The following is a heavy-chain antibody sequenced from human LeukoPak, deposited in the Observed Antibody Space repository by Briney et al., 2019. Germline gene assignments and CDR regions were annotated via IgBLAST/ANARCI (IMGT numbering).Heavy chain of an antibody. CDR1: GGSISSYY. CDR3: ARGSRWFDP. CDR2: IYYSGYT. V-gene: IGHV4-59*01. Sequence: SETLSLTCTASGGSISSYYWSWIRQPPGKGLEWIGDIYYSGYTNYNPSLKSRVTISVDTSKNQFSLKLRSVTAADTAVYYCARGSRWFDPWGQGTLVTVSS. J-gene: IGHJ5*02.